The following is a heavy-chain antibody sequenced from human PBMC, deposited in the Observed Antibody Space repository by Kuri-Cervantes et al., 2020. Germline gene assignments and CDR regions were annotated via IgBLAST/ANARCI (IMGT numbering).Heavy chain of an antibody. CDR3: ARAGGKDIVVVPAAMRPYYYYGMDV. CDR1: GFTFTSYW. D-gene: IGHD2-2*01. CDR2: IKSDGSST. V-gene: IGHV3-74*01. J-gene: IGHJ6*02. Sequence: GGSLRLSCEASGFTFTSYWMHWVRQAPGKGLVWVSHIKSDGSSTRYADSAKGRFTISRDNSKNTLYLQMNSLRAEDTAVYYCARAGGKDIVVVPAAMRPYYYYGMDVWGQGTTVTVSS.